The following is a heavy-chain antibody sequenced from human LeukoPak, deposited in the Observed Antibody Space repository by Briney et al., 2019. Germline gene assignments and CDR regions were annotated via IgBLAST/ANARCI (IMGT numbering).Heavy chain of an antibody. CDR2: SNHNGNT. CDR1: YGSFSGYY. V-gene: IGHV4-34*01. D-gene: IGHD6-6*01. Sequence: SETLCLTCAVFYGSFSGYYWSWVRQPPGKGLEWVDESNHNGNTNYNPSLKGRVTISVDTSKDQLSLKMNCVTAADTAVYYCARHGLVAARHAFDIWGQGTMVTVSS. CDR3: ARHGLVAARHAFDI. J-gene: IGHJ3*02.